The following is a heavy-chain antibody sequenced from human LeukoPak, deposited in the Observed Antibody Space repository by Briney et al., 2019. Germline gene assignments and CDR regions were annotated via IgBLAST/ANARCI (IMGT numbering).Heavy chain of an antibody. J-gene: IGHJ3*02. D-gene: IGHD2-15*01. CDR1: GGSFSGYY. V-gene: IGHV4-34*01. CDR3: ARAMVVVVAATRGISAFDI. CDR2: INHSGST. Sequence: SETLSLTCAVYGGSFSGYYWGWIRQPPGKGLEWIGEINHSGSTNYNPSLKSRVTISVDTSKNQFSLKLSSVTAADTAVYYCARAMVVVVAATRGISAFDIWGQGTMVTVSS.